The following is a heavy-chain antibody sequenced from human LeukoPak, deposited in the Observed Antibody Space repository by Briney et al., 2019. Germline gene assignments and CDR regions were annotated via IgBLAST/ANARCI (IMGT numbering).Heavy chain of an antibody. V-gene: IGHV4-59*01. CDR3: ARGPYYDSSGFDW. CDR2: IYYSGST. D-gene: IGHD3-22*01. J-gene: IGHJ5*01. CDR1: GGSINNYY. Sequence: SETLSLTCTVSGGSINNYYWSWIRQPPGKGLEWIGYIYYSGSTNYKPSLKSRVTISVDRSQNQFSLKLSSVTAADTAVYYCARGPYYDSSGFDWWGQGTLVTVSS.